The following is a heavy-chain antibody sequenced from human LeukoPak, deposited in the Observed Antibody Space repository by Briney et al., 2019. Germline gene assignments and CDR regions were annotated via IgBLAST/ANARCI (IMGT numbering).Heavy chain of an antibody. CDR1: GFTFSSYW. CDR2: IKQDGSEK. V-gene: IGHV3-7*01. J-gene: IGHJ5*02. Sequence: GGSLRLSCAASGFTFSSYWMSWVRQAPGKGLEWVANIKQDGSEKYYVDSVKGRFTISRDNAKNSLYLQMNSLRAEDTAVYYCASLNFWSGSDWFDPWGQGTWSPSPQ. CDR3: ASLNFWSGSDWFDP. D-gene: IGHD3-3*01.